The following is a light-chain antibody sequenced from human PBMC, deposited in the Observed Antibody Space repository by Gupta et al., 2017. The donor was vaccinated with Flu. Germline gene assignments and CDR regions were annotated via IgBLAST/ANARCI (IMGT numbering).Light chain of an antibody. Sequence: HGDGKTYLYWYLQKPGQPPHLLIYEGSKRGSGVPDRFSGSGSGTEFTLKISRVEAEDVGVFYCRQSVQIAFSFGHGTKVDIK. V-gene: IGKV2D-29*01. CDR1: HGDGKTY. CDR3: RQSVQIAFS. J-gene: IGKJ3*01. CDR2: EGS.